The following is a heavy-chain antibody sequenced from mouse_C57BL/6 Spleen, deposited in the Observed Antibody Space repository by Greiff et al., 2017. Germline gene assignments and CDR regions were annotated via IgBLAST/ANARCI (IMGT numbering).Heavy chain of an antibody. CDR3: ARGPYGNLYFDY. D-gene: IGHD2-1*01. Sequence: QVTLKESGPGILQSSQTLSLTCSFSGFSLSTSGMGVSWIRQPSGKGLEWLAHIYWDDDKRYNPSLKSRLTISKDTSRNQVFLKITSVDTADTATYYCARGPYGNLYFDYWGQGTTLTVSS. CDR1: GFSLSTSGMG. V-gene: IGHV8-12*01. CDR2: IYWDDDK. J-gene: IGHJ2*01.